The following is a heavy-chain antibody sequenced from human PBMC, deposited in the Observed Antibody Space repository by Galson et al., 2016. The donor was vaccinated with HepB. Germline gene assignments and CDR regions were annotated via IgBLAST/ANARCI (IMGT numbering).Heavy chain of an antibody. CDR3: ARRGIAVAGRGGIDY. Sequence: QSGAEVKKPGESLKISCKGSGYTFTNYWIGWVRQMPGKGLEWMAMVYPGDSDTRYSPSFRGQVTIRADKFSSTAYLQWSSLQASDTAVYYCARRGIAVAGRGGIDYWGQGTLVTVSS. J-gene: IGHJ4*02. V-gene: IGHV5-51*01. CDR1: GYTFTNYW. D-gene: IGHD6-19*01. CDR2: VYPGDSDT.